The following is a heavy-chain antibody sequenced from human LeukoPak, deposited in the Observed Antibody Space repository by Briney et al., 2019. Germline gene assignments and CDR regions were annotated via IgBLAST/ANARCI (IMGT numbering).Heavy chain of an antibody. CDR3: AKIKGGLEDGYVVPAATGAFDI. CDR2: INAGNGNT. D-gene: IGHD2-2*01. Sequence: EASVKVSCKASGYTFTSYAMHWVRQAPGQRLEWMGWINAGNGNTKYSQNFQGRVTMTRDTSTSTVYMELSSLRSEDTAVYYCAKIKGGLEDGYVVPAATGAFDIWGQGTMVTVSS. J-gene: IGHJ3*02. V-gene: IGHV1-3*01. CDR1: GYTFTSYA.